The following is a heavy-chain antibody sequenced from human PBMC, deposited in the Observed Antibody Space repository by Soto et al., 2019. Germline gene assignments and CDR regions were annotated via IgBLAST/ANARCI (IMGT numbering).Heavy chain of an antibody. D-gene: IGHD5-12*01. CDR2: ISGSGGST. CDR3: AKLGRWLQSGY. Sequence: GGSLRLSCAASGLTFSSYAMSWVRQAPGKGLEWVSAISGSGGSTYYADSVKGRFTISRDNSKNTLYLQMNSLRAEDTAVYYCAKLGRWLQSGYWGQGTLVTVSS. J-gene: IGHJ4*02. V-gene: IGHV3-23*01. CDR1: GLTFSSYA.